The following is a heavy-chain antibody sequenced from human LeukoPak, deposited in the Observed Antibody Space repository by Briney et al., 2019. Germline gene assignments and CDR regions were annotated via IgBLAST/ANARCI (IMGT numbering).Heavy chain of an antibody. Sequence: GGSLRLSCAASGFTFSGSAMHWVRQASGKGLEWVGRIRSKANSYATTYAASVKGRFTISRDDSKNTAYLQMNSLKTEDTAVYYCTATYYDILTGYYTFDYWGQGTLVTVSS. D-gene: IGHD3-9*01. CDR1: GFTFSGSA. CDR3: TATYYDILTGYYTFDY. J-gene: IGHJ4*02. CDR2: IRSKANSYAT. V-gene: IGHV3-73*01.